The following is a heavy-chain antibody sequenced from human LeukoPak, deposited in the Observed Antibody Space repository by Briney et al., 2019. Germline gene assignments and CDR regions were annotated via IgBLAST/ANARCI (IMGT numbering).Heavy chain of an antibody. CDR2: ISSSGSTI. V-gene: IGHV3-48*03. D-gene: IGHD6-6*01. CDR3: ARRPYSSSSY. CDR1: GFTFSSYE. Sequence: PGGSLRLSCAASGFTFSSYEMNWVRQAPRKGLEWVSYISSSGSTIYYADSVKGRFTISRDNAKNSLYLQMNSLRAEDTAVYYRARRPYSSSSYWGQGTLVTVSS. J-gene: IGHJ4*02.